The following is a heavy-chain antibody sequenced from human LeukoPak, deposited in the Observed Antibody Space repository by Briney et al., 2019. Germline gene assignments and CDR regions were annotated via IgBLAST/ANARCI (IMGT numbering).Heavy chain of an antibody. CDR3: ARDVRYSYGSGHFYSYMDV. D-gene: IGHD5-18*01. CDR2: IYYSGST. CDR1: GGSISSYY. J-gene: IGHJ6*03. V-gene: IGHV4-59*01. Sequence: SETLSLTCTVSGGSISSYYWNWIRQPPGKGLEWIGCIYYSGSTNYNPSLRSRVTISLDPSKNPFSLKLTSVSAADTAMYFCARDVRYSYGSGHFYSYMDVWGNGTTVTVSS.